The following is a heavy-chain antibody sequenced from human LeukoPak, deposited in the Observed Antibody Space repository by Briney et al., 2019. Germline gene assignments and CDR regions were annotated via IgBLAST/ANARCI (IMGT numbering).Heavy chain of an antibody. CDR2: IYSGGST. D-gene: IGHD4-17*01. Sequence: GGSLRLSCAASGFTFSNNHMTWVRQAPGKGLEWVSLIYSGGSTHYADSVKGRFTISRDNSKNTLYLQMNSLRAEDTAVYYCARRSTVTAGAYWGQGILVTVSS. CDR3: ARRSTVTAGAY. V-gene: IGHV3-53*01. J-gene: IGHJ4*02. CDR1: GFTFSNNH.